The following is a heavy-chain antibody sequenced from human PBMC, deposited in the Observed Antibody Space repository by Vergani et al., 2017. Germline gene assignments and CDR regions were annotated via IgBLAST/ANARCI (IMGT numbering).Heavy chain of an antibody. J-gene: IGHJ4*02. V-gene: IGHV4-4*02. CDR1: GGSISSSNW. CDR3: ANFPSGFCGGDCYSVGNDY. D-gene: IGHD2-21*02. Sequence: QVQLQESGPGLVKPSGTLSLTCAVSGGSISSSNWWSWIRQPPGKGLEWIGSIYYSGSTYYNPSLKSRVTISVDTSKNQFSLKLSSVTAADTAVYYCANFPSGFCGGDCYSVGNDYWGQGTLVTVSS. CDR2: IYYSGST.